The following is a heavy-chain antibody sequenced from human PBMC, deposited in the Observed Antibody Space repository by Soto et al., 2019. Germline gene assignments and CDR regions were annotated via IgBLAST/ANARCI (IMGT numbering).Heavy chain of an antibody. CDR2: IIPIFHIA. CDR3: ASVGYCNTTNCLFYYYHYGMDV. Sequence: GASVKVSCKASGDTFNSYSISWVRQAPGQGLQWMGGIIPIFHIANYAQKFQARVTMTADESASTAYMELSGLRSEDTAVYYCASVGYCNTTNCLFYYYHYGMDVWGQGTTVTVSS. D-gene: IGHD2-2*01. V-gene: IGHV1-69*13. CDR1: GDTFNSYS. J-gene: IGHJ6*02.